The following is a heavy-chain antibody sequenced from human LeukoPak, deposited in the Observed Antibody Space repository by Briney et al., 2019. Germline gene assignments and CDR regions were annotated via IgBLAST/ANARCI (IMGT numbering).Heavy chain of an antibody. CDR3: ARVSNTAMVNYYYYYMDV. V-gene: IGHV4-61*02. J-gene: IGHJ6*03. Sequence: SETLSLTCTVSGGSISSGSYYWSWIRQPAGKGLEWIGRIYTSGSTNYNPSLKSRVTISVDTSKNQFSLKLSSVTAADTAVYYCARVSNTAMVNYYYYYMDVWGKGTTVTVSS. CDR2: IYTSGST. CDR1: GGSISSGSYY. D-gene: IGHD5-18*01.